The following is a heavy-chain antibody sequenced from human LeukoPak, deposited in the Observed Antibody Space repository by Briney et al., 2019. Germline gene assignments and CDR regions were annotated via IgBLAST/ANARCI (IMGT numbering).Heavy chain of an antibody. Sequence: SETLSLTCTVSGGSISSYYWSWIRQPAGKGLEWIGRIYTSGSTNYNPSLKSRVTMSVDTSKNQFSLKLSSVTAADTAVYYCARDLGDQGYCTNGVCYVTGGPLDYWGQGTLVTVSS. J-gene: IGHJ4*02. CDR3: ARDLGDQGYCTNGVCYVTGGPLDY. CDR1: GGSISSYY. CDR2: IYTSGST. D-gene: IGHD2-8*01. V-gene: IGHV4-4*07.